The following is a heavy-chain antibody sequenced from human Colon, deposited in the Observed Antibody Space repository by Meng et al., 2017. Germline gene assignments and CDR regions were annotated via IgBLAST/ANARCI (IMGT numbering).Heavy chain of an antibody. CDR3: ARGNGSGAYLIDY. Sequence: GESLKISCAASGFTFRNFAIHWVRQAPGKGLEWVTFVSYDGTNRYADSVKGRFTISRDNSKNTLYLQMNSLRTEDTPVYYCARGNGSGAYLIDYWGQGTLVTVSS. V-gene: IGHV3-30*04. J-gene: IGHJ4*02. CDR2: VSYDGTNR. CDR1: GFTFRNFA. D-gene: IGHD3-10*01.